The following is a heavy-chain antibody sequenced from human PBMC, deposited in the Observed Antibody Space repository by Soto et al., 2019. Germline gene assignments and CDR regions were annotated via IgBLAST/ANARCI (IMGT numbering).Heavy chain of an antibody. CDR1: GFSFNTYP. V-gene: IGHV3-23*01. CDR3: APMGV. CDR2: ISGIDNST. J-gene: IGHJ6*02. Sequence: LRLSCATSGFSFNTYPMSWVRQAPGKGLEWVSAISGIDNSTYYADSVKGRFTISRDNSKNTLYLQMSSLRADDTAVYYCAPMGVWGQGTTVTVSS.